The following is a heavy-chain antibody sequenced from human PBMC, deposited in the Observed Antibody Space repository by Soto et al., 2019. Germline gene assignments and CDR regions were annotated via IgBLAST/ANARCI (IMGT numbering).Heavy chain of an antibody. Sequence: QVQLVESGGGVVQPGRSLRLSCAASGFIFSIYGMHWVRQAPGKGLEWVAVISYDGSNKDYADSAKGRFTISRDNSKNTLYLQMHSLRAEDTAVYDCAASAHGSGGSSLDYWGQGTLVTVSS. CDR1: GFIFSIYG. CDR2: ISYDGSNK. D-gene: IGHD2-15*01. J-gene: IGHJ4*02. V-gene: IGHV3-30*03. CDR3: AASAHGSGGSSLDY.